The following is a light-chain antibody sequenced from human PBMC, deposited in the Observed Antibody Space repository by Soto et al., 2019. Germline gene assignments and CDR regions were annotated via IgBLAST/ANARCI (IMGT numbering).Light chain of an antibody. CDR2: GAS. V-gene: IGKV3-15*01. J-gene: IGKJ4*01. CDR3: QQYNNWPLT. Sequence: EIVLTQSPGTLSVSPGERATLSCRASQSVSSNLAWYQQKPGQAPRLLIYGASTRATGIPARFSGSGSGTEFTLTISSLQSEDFAVYSCQQYNNWPLTFGGGTKVEIK. CDR1: QSVSSN.